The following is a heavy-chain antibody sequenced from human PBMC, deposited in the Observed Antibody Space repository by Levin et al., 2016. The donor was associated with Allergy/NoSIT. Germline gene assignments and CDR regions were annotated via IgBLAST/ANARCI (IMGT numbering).Heavy chain of an antibody. V-gene: IGHV4-61*07. CDR2: IYYSGST. Sequence: RQAPGKGLEWIGYIYYSGSTNYNPSLKSRVTISVDTSKNQFSLKLSSVTAADTAVYYCARQTTVTTIDYWGQGTLVTVSS. D-gene: IGHD4-17*01. J-gene: IGHJ4*02. CDR3: ARQTTVTTIDY.